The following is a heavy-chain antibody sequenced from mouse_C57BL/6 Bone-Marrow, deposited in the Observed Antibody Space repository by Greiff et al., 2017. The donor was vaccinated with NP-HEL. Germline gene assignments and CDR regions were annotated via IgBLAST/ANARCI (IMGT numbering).Heavy chain of an antibody. V-gene: IGHV1-59*01. J-gene: IGHJ4*01. CDR3: ARKGNYYRSDYAMDY. CDR2: IDPSDSYT. Sequence: QVQLQQPGAELVRPGTSVKLSCKASGYTFTSYWMHWVKQRPGQGLEWIGVIDPSDSYTNYNQKFKGKATLTVDTSSSTAYMQLSSLTSEDSAVYYCARKGNYYRSDYAMDYWGQGTSVTVAS. D-gene: IGHD2-14*01. CDR1: GYTFTSYW.